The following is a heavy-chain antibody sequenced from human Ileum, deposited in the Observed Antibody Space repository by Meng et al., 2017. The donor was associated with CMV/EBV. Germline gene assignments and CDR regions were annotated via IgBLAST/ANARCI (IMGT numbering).Heavy chain of an antibody. D-gene: IGHD1-26*01. V-gene: IGHV4-59*01. CDR2: IYYSGST. CDR3: ARAGGSVSGNFDY. CDR1: GGSISSYY. Sequence: SETLSLTCTVSGGSISSYYWSWIRQPPGKGLEWIGYIYYSGSTNYNPSLKSRVTISVDPSNNQFSLKLSSVTAADTAVYYCARAGGSVSGNFDYWGQGTLVTVSS. J-gene: IGHJ4*02.